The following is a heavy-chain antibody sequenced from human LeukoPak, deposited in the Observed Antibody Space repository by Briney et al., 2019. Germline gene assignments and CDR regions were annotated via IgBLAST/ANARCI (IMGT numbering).Heavy chain of an antibody. Sequence: GGSLRLSCAASGLTFSNYAMTWVRQAPGKGLEWVGGISGGGTTTYYADSVRGRFTISRDNSKNTLYLQMNSLRAEDTAVYFCGIVVVRPASFNYWGQGTLVTVSS. CDR2: ISGGGTTT. J-gene: IGHJ4*02. D-gene: IGHD2-21*01. CDR3: GIVVVRPASFNY. V-gene: IGHV3-23*01. CDR1: GLTFSNYA.